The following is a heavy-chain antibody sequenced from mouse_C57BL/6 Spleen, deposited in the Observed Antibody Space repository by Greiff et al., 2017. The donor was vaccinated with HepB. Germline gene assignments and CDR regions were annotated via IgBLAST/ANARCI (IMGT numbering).Heavy chain of an antibody. D-gene: IGHD2-2*01. J-gene: IGHJ4*01. CDR2: ISGGGGNT. V-gene: IGHV5-9*01. CDR3: ASVYGFYYAMDY. Sequence: EVKLMESGGGLVKPGGSLKLSCAASGFTFSSYTMSWVRQTPEKRLEWVATISGGGGNTYYPDSVKGRFTISRDNAKNTLYLQMSSLRSEDTALYYCASVYGFYYAMDYWGQGTSVTVSS. CDR1: GFTFSSYT.